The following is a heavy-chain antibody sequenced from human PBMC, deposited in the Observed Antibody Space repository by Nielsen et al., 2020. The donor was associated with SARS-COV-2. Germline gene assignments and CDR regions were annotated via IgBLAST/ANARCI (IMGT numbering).Heavy chain of an antibody. V-gene: IGHV3-49*04. CDR1: GFTFGDYA. CDR3: TRGRVGVQGSSFFQH. J-gene: IGHJ1*01. Sequence: GGSLRLSCTASGFTFGDYAMSWVRQAPGKGLEWVGFIRSKAYGGTTEYAASVKGRFTISRDDSKSIAYLQMNSLKTEDTAVYYCTRGRVGVQGSSFFQHWGQGTLVTVSS. CDR2: IRSKAYGGTT. D-gene: IGHD6-13*01.